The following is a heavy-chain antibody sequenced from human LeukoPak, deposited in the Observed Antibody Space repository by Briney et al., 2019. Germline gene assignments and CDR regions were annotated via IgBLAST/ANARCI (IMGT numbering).Heavy chain of an antibody. D-gene: IGHD6-19*01. V-gene: IGHV3-48*01. CDR3: ARPTSSGWYSH. Sequence: PGGSLRLSCAASGFTFSDYNMNWVRQAPGKGLERVSYITGSGSTIFYADSVKGRFTISRDNVKNSLYLQMNSLRAEDTAVYYCARPTSSGWYSHWGQGTVVTVSS. CDR1: GFTFSDYN. J-gene: IGHJ4*01. CDR2: ITGSGSTI.